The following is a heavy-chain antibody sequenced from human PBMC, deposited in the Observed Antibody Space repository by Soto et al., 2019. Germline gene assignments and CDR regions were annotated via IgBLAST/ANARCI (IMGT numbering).Heavy chain of an antibody. Sequence: GESLKISCAASGFPFSSFAMSWVRQAPGKGLEWVSTITGSGDLTYYADYVKGRFTISRDNSKNTLYLQMNSLRAEDTAVYSCAKDHSMAGGVFDYWGQGPLVTVPS. CDR2: ITGSGDLT. CDR1: GFPFSSFA. CDR3: AKDHSMAGGVFDY. V-gene: IGHV3-23*01. D-gene: IGHD3-10*01. J-gene: IGHJ4*02.